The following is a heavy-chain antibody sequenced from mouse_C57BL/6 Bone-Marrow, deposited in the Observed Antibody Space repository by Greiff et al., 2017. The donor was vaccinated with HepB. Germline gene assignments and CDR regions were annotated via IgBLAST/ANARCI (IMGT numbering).Heavy chain of an antibody. CDR3: AREDYYGSSYPYYYAMDY. D-gene: IGHD1-1*01. J-gene: IGHJ4*01. Sequence: QVQLQQPGAELVKPGASVKLSCKASGYTFTSYWMHWVKQRPGRGLEWIGRIDPNSGGTKYNEKFKSKATLTVDKPSSPAYMQLSSLTSEDSAVYYCAREDYYGSSYPYYYAMDYWGQGTSVTVSS. CDR1: GYTFTSYW. V-gene: IGHV1-72*01. CDR2: IDPNSGGT.